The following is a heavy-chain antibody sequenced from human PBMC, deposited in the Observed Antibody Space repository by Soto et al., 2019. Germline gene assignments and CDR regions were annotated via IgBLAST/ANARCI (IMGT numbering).Heavy chain of an antibody. D-gene: IGHD1-26*01. Sequence: PSETLSLTCAVSGGSISSSNLWSLVRQPPGKGREWIGEIYHSGSTNYNPSLKSRVTISVDKSKNQFSLKLSSVTAADTAVYYCARVSGSYYYGMDVWGQGTTVTVSS. CDR1: GGSISSSNL. CDR3: ARVSGSYYYGMDV. V-gene: IGHV4-4*02. CDR2: IYHSGST. J-gene: IGHJ6*01.